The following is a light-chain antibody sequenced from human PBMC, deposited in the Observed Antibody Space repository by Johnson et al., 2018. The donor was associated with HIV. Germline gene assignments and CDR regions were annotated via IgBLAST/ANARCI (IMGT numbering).Light chain of an antibody. Sequence: QSVLTQPPSVSAAPGQKVTISCSGSSSNIGNNYVSWYQQLPGTAPKLLIYDNNKRPSGIPDRFSGSKSGTSATLGITGLQTGDEADYYCGTWDSSLSHPYVCGTGTKVTVL. CDR3: GTWDSSLSHPYV. CDR1: SSNIGNNY. J-gene: IGLJ1*01. CDR2: DNN. V-gene: IGLV1-51*01.